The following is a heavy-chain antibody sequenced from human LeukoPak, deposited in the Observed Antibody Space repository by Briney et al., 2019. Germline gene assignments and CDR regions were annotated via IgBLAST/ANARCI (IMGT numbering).Heavy chain of an antibody. D-gene: IGHD3-22*01. CDR1: GFTFSSYG. J-gene: IGHJ6*02. V-gene: IGHV3-33*01. CDR2: IWYDGSNK. Sequence: GGSLRLSCAASGFTFSSYGMHWVRQAPGKGLEWVAVIWYDGSNKYYADSVKGRFTISRDNSKNTLYLQMNSLRAEDTAVYYCARGEYYYDSSGYYYRGDYYYHGMDVWGQGTTVTVSS. CDR3: ARGEYYYDSSGYYYRGDYYYHGMDV.